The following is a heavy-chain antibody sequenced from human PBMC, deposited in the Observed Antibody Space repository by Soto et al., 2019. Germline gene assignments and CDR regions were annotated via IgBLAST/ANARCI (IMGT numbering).Heavy chain of an antibody. V-gene: IGHV1-69*01. D-gene: IGHD1-7*01. Sequence: QVQLVQSGAEVKKPGSSVKVSCKASGGTFSSYAISWVRQAPGQGLEWMGGIIPIFGTANYAQKFQGRVTITADESTSTGYMELRSLRSEDRAVYYCAREAGRNWNYEYFQHWGQGTLVTVSS. CDR3: AREAGRNWNYEYFQH. J-gene: IGHJ1*01. CDR2: IIPIFGTA. CDR1: GGTFSSYA.